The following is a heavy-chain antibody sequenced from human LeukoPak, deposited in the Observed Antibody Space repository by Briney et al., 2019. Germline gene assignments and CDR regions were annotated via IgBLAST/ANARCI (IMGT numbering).Heavy chain of an antibody. V-gene: IGHV1-69*13. J-gene: IGHJ6*04. CDR2: IIPIFGTA. CDR3: ARGKYDFWSGYAMDV. D-gene: IGHD3-3*01. Sequence: SVKVSCKASGGTFSSYAISWVRQAPGQGLGWMGGIIPIFGTANYAQKFQGRVTITADESTSTAYMELSSLRSDDTAVYYCARGKYDFWSGYAMDVWGKGTTVTVSS. CDR1: GGTFSSYA.